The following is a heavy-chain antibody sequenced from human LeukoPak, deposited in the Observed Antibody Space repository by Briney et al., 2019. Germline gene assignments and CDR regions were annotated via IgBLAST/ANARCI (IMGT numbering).Heavy chain of an antibody. CDR2: INHSGST. CDR1: GGSFRGYY. D-gene: IGHD1-20*01. CDR3: ARAINWNGGFDY. V-gene: IGHV4-34*01. J-gene: IGHJ4*02. Sequence: SETLSLTCAVYGGSFRGYYWSWIRQPPGKGLEWIGEINHSGSTNYNPSLKSRVTISVDTSKNQFSLKLSSVTAADTAVYYCARAINWNGGFDYWGQGTLVTVSS.